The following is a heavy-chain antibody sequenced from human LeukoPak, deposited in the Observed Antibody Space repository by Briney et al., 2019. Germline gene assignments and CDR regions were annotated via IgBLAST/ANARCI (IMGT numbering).Heavy chain of an antibody. CDR2: VNPKTGGT. CDR1: GYSFTGYH. J-gene: IGHJ3*01. CDR3: AREFSYKLEWLAYVTGDDAFDV. V-gene: IGHV1-2*02. Sequence: ASVKVSCKAFGYSFTGYHLHWVRQAPRQGLEWMGWVNPKTGGTNYARKFQGRVTMTRDTSINTVNMELSRLTSDDTAVYYCAREFSYKLEWLAYVTGDDAFDVWGQGTMITVS. D-gene: IGHD3-3*01.